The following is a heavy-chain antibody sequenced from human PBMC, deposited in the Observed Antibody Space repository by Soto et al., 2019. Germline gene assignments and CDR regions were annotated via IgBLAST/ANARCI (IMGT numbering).Heavy chain of an antibody. J-gene: IGHJ4*02. V-gene: IGHV4-59*02. CDR3: ATKLERLSCYYFDQ. Sequence: SETLSLTCTVSGGSVNGYYWSWIRQPPGKGLEWIGYIHYSGSTNYNPFLKSRVTISLDTSKNQFSLELSSVTAADTAVYYCATKLERLSCYYFDQWGRGSRVTVSS. CDR2: IHYSGST. CDR1: GGSVNGYY. D-gene: IGHD1-1*01.